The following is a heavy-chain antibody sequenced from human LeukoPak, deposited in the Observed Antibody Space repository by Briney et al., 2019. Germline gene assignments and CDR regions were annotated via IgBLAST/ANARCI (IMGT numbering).Heavy chain of an antibody. CDR1: GFTFSSYS. D-gene: IGHD6-19*01. V-gene: IGHV3-21*01. CDR2: ISSSSSYI. CDR3: ARAPSPLAVAGTDY. J-gene: IGHJ4*02. Sequence: GGSLRLSCAASGFTFSSYSMNWVRQAPGKGLEWVSSISSSSSYIYYADSVKGRFTISRDNAKNSLYLQMNSLRAEDMAVYFCARAPSPLAVAGTDYWGQGTLVTVSS.